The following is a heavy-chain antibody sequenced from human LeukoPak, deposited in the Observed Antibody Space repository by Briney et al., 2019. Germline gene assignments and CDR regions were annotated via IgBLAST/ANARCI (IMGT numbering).Heavy chain of an antibody. CDR1: GYTFASYD. J-gene: IGHJ4*02. V-gene: IGHV1-8*01. D-gene: IGHD6-13*01. CDR3: ARGYSSWHDDY. CDR2: MNPNSGNT. Sequence: ASVKVSCKASGYTFASYDINWVRQATGQGLEWMGWMNPNSGNTGYAQKFQGRVTMTRNTSISTAYMELSSLRSEHTAVYYCARGYSSWHDDYWGQGTLVTVSS.